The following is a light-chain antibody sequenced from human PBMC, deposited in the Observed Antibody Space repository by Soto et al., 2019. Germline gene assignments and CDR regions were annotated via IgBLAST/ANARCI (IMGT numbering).Light chain of an antibody. J-gene: IGKJ1*01. Sequence: EIVMTQSPATLSVSPGERATLSCRASQGVNNYLAWYQHKPGQAPRLLIYGASTSATGIPARFSGSASGTEFTLTISSLQSEDFAVYYCQQYNNWPRTFGQGTKVEIK. V-gene: IGKV3-15*01. CDR2: GAS. CDR1: QGVNNY. CDR3: QQYNNWPRT.